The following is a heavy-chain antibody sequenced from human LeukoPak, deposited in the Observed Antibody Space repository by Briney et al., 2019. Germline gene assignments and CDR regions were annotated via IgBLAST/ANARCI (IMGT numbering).Heavy chain of an antibody. Sequence: GASPSVSSTASGGTFTIYAISSVRQAPGQGREWMGGIIPIFGTANYTQKFQGRVTITTDESTSTAYMELSSLRSEDTAVYYCARASYDFWSGLTFDYWGQGTLVTVSS. D-gene: IGHD3-3*01. CDR2: IIPIFGTA. V-gene: IGHV1-69*05. J-gene: IGHJ4*02. CDR3: ARASYDFWSGLTFDY. CDR1: GGTFTIYA.